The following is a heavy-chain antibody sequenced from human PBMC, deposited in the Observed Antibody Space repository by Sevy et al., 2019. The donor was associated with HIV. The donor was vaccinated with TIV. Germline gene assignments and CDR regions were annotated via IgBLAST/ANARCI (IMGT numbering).Heavy chain of an antibody. J-gene: IGHJ3*02. CDR2: IKSKTYGGTT. Sequence: GGSLRLSCTASGFTFGDYAMSWVRQAPGKGLEWLGFIKSKTYGGTTEYAASVKGRFTISRDESKNIVYLQMKSLKSEDTAVYYCTSESSEADAFHIWDQGTMVTVSS. CDR1: GFTFGDYA. CDR3: TSESSEADAFHI. V-gene: IGHV3-49*04. D-gene: IGHD3-16*02.